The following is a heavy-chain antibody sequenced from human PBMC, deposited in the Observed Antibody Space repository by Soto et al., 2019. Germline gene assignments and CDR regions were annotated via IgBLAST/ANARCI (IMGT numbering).Heavy chain of an antibody. CDR3: ARVIYGGWSTIKDYYYYAMDV. V-gene: IGHV3-48*02. CDR2: ISGGSSRI. D-gene: IGHD5-12*01. J-gene: IGHJ6*02. Sequence: EVQLVESGGGLVQPGGSLRLSCAASGFSFSTYDMTWVRQAPGKGLEWVSYISGGSSRIFYADSVKGRFTISRDNAKNSLYLQMNSLRDEDTGVYYCARVIYGGWSTIKDYYYYAMDVWGQGTTVTVSS. CDR1: GFSFSTYD.